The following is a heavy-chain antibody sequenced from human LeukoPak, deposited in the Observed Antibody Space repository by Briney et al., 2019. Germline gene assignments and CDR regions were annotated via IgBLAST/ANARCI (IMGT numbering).Heavy chain of an antibody. Sequence: SQTLSLTCTVSGGSISSGDYYWSWIRQPPGKGLEWIGYIYYSGSTYYNPSLKSRVTISVGTSKNQFSLKLSSVTAADTAVYYCARDRGDDFDAFDIWGQGTMVTVSS. CDR2: IYYSGST. D-gene: IGHD3-16*01. CDR3: ARDRGDDFDAFDI. V-gene: IGHV4-30-4*01. CDR1: GGSISSGDYY. J-gene: IGHJ3*02.